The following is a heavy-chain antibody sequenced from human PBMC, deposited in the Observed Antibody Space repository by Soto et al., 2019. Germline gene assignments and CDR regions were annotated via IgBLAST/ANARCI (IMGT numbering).Heavy chain of an antibody. V-gene: IGHV3-48*03. J-gene: IGHJ6*02. CDR3: ARDSIGGYYYYGMDV. D-gene: IGHD6-6*01. CDR2: ISNSGSTI. CDR1: GFTFSSYE. Sequence: GGSLRLSCAASGFTFSSYEMNWVRQAPGKGLEWVSYISNSGSTIYYADSVKGRFTISRDNAKSSLYLQMNSLRAEDTAVYYCARDSIGGYYYYGMDVWGQGTTVTVSS.